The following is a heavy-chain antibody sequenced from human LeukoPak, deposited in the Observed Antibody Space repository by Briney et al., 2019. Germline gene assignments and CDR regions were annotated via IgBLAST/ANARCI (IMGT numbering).Heavy chain of an antibody. Sequence: GGSLRLSCAASGFTVSSNYMTWVRQAPGKGLEWVSVIYSRGTTYFADSVKGRFTISRDNSKNTLYLQMNSLRAEDTAVYYCARDLAYFDYWGQGTLVTVSS. V-gene: IGHV3-53*01. CDR2: IYSRGTT. J-gene: IGHJ4*02. CDR1: GFTVSSNY. CDR3: ARDLAYFDY. D-gene: IGHD3-16*01.